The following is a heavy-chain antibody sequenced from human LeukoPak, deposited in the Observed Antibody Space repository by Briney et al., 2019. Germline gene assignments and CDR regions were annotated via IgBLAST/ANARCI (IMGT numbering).Heavy chain of an antibody. Sequence: GGSLRLSCAASGFTFSDYAMTWVRQDPGKGLEWISTISGSGGSTYYADSVKGRFTISRDNSKTTLYLQMNSLRAEDTAVYYCAIDHLGGSSWLLFDYWGQGTLVTVSS. J-gene: IGHJ4*02. CDR1: GFTFSDYA. D-gene: IGHD6-13*01. V-gene: IGHV3-23*01. CDR3: AIDHLGGSSWLLFDY. CDR2: ISGSGGST.